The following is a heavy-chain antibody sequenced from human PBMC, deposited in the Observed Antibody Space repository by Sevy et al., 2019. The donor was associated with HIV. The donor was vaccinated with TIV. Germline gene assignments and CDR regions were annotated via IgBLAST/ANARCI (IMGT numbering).Heavy chain of an antibody. Sequence: GGSLRLSCAASGLTVSRKYMSWVRQAPGKGLEWVSVIYSGGSTYYADSVKGRFTISRDNSKNTLYLQMNSLRAEDTAVYYCAKTLDYSNSGGYYYGMDVWGQGTTVTVSS. CDR1: GLTVSRKY. J-gene: IGHJ6*02. V-gene: IGHV3-53*01. CDR2: IYSGGST. CDR3: AKTLDYSNSGGYYYGMDV. D-gene: IGHD4-4*01.